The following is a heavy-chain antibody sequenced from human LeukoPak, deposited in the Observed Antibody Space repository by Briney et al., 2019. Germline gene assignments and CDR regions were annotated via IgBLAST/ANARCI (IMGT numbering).Heavy chain of an antibody. CDR1: GGTFSSYA. Sequence: ASVKVSCKASGGTFSSYAISWVRQAPGQGLEWMGGIIPVFGTANYAQKFQGRVTITADESTSTAYMELSSLRSEDTAVYYCAREGHVIPFDYWGQGTLVTVSS. CDR3: AREGHVIPFDY. J-gene: IGHJ4*02. D-gene: IGHD2-2*02. CDR2: IIPVFGTA. V-gene: IGHV1-69*01.